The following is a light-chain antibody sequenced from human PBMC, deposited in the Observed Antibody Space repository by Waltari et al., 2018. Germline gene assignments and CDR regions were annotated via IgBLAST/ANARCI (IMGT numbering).Light chain of an antibody. Sequence: QSALTQPASVSASPGQSITIPCTGRSNDPATYNLLPCYQQHPGKAPKLMIYEGTERPSGVSNRFSGSKSGNTASLTISGLQAEDEADYYCCSYAGSTTFLYVFGTGTKVTVL. CDR3: CSYAGSTTFLYV. CDR1: SNDPATYNL. V-gene: IGLV2-23*01. CDR2: EGT. J-gene: IGLJ1*01.